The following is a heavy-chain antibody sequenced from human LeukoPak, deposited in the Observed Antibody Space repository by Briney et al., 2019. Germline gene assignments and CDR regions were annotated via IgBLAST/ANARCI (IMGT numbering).Heavy chain of an antibody. CDR1: GFTFSSYS. D-gene: IGHD5-18*01. J-gene: IGHJ4*02. CDR2: ISSSSSYI. CDR3: ARDLGRGYSYGHADY. Sequence: PGGSLRLSCAASGFTFSSYSMNWVRQAPGKGLEWVSSISSSSSYIYYADSVKGRFTISRDNAKNSLYLQMNSLRAEDTAVYYCARDLGRGYSYGHADYWGQGTLVTVSS. V-gene: IGHV3-21*01.